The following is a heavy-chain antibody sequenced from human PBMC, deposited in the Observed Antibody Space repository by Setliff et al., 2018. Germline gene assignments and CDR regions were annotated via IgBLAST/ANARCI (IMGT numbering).Heavy chain of an antibody. CDR1: GFTFSSYS. CDR3: TRDLSPYDSSGYYDAFDM. V-gene: IGHV3-48*01. Sequence: GGSLRLSCATSGFTFSSYSMNWVRQAPGKGLEWVSYISGSSSTIYYADSVKGRFTISRDDANNSLYLQMNSLRAEDTAVYYCTRDLSPYDSSGYYDAFDMWGQGTMVTVSS. D-gene: IGHD3-22*01. CDR2: ISGSSSTI. J-gene: IGHJ3*02.